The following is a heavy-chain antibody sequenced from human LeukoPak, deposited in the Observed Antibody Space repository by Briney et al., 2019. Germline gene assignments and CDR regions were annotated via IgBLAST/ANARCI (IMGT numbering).Heavy chain of an antibody. CDR1: AYSSSSYW. D-gene: IGHD1-7*01. J-gene: IGHJ4*02. V-gene: IGHV5-51*01. Sequence: GEALQISSKGSAYSSSSYWIAWVSQMPGKGLELMGIIYPDDADIRYSPSFQGQVTISADKSVSTAYLQWSSLKASDTGMYYCARATTGTRTIDYWGQGTLVTVSS. CDR3: ARATTGTRTIDY. CDR2: IYPDDADI.